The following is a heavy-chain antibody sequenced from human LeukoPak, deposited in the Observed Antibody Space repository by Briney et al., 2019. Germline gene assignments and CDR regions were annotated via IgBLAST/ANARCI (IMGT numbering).Heavy chain of an antibody. J-gene: IGHJ6*03. D-gene: IGHD4-11*01. Sequence: GSLRLSCAASGFTVSSNYMSWVRQAPGKGLEWVSVIYSGGSTYYADSVKGRFTISRDNSKNTLYLQMNSLRAEDTAVYYCARVRDDYSNYVDFYYMDVWGKGTTVTVSS. CDR3: ARVRDDYSNYVDFYYMDV. V-gene: IGHV3-53*01. CDR2: IYSGGST. CDR1: GFTVSSNY.